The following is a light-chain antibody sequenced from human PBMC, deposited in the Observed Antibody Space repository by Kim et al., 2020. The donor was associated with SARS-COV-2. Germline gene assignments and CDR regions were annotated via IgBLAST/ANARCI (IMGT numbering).Light chain of an antibody. V-gene: IGKV3-15*01. CDR2: AAS. Sequence: VPPGERATPSCRAGHRASGNLAWYQQRPGQAPRLLIHAASTRATGIPARFSGSGSGTEFTLTINNLQSEDFAVYYCQQYHDWPFTFGPGTKVDIK. CDR3: QQYHDWPFT. CDR1: HRASGN. J-gene: IGKJ3*01.